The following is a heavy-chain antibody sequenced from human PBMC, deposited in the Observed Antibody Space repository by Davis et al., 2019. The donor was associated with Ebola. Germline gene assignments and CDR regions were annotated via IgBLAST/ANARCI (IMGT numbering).Heavy chain of an antibody. D-gene: IGHD4-17*01. CDR3: ARGAGDGDYVDY. CDR1: GFTFSTYS. J-gene: IGHJ4*02. Sequence: GESLKISCAASGFTFSTYSMSWVRQAPGKGLEWVSSISSDSDYIYYADSAKGRFTISRDNAKNSLYLQMNSLRAEDTAVYYCARGAGDGDYVDYWGQGTLVTVSS. CDR2: ISSDSDYI. V-gene: IGHV3-21*01.